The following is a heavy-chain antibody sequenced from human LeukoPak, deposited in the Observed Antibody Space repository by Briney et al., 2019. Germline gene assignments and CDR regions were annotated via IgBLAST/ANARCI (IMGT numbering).Heavy chain of an antibody. CDR2: IYSGGST. CDR1: GFTVSSNY. Sequence: GGSLRLSCAASGFTVSSNYMSWVRQAPGKGLEWVSVIYSGGSTYYADSVKGRFTISRDNSKNTLYLQVNSLRAEDTAVYYCARVAPWGLAAAGSFDYWGQGTLVTVSS. D-gene: IGHD6-13*01. CDR3: ARVAPWGLAAAGSFDY. V-gene: IGHV3-53*01. J-gene: IGHJ4*02.